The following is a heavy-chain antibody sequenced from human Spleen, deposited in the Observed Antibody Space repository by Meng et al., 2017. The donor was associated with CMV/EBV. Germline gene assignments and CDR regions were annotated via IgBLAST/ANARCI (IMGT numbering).Heavy chain of an antibody. D-gene: IGHD6-19*01. V-gene: IGHV3-30-3*01. CDR2: ISYYGSNK. Sequence: GFTFSSYAMPWVRKAPGKGLEWVAVISYYGSNKYYADSVKGRFTISRDNSKNTLYLQMNSLRAEDTAVYYCAREGNPGIAVAGTFDYWGQGTLVTVSS. J-gene: IGHJ4*02. CDR3: AREGNPGIAVAGTFDY. CDR1: GFTFSSYA.